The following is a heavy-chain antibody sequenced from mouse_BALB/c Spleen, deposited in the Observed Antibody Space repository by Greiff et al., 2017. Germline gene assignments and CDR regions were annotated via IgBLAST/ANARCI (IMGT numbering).Heavy chain of an antibody. CDR1: GYTFTDSA. V-gene: IGHV1S137*01. D-gene: IGHD1-2*01. CDR2: ISTYYGDA. J-gene: IGHJ2*01. Sequence: VQLQQSGAELVRPGVSVKISCKGSGYTFTDSALHWVKQSHAKSLEWIGVISTYYGDASYNQKFKGKATMTVDKSSSTAYMELARLTSEDSAIYYCARGPLLRLRDYYFDYWGQGTTLTVSS. CDR3: ARGPLLRLRDYYFDY.